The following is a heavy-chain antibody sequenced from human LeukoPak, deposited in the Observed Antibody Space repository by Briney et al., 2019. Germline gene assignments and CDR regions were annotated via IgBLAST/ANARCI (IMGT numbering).Heavy chain of an antibody. CDR2: IYYRGST. D-gene: IGHD2-2*01. CDR1: GGSISSGGYY. V-gene: IGHV4-31*03. J-gene: IGHJ4*02. CDR3: ARQFTSTSFHFDY. Sequence: PSETLSLTCTVSGGSISSGGYYWSWIRQHPGKGLEWFGYIYYRGSTYYNPSPKSRVTISVDTSKNQFSLKLSSVTAADTAVYYCARQFTSTSFHFDYWGQGTLVTVSS.